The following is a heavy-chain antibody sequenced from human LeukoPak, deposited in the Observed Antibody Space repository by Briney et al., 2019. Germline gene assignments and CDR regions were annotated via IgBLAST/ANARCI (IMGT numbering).Heavy chain of an antibody. D-gene: IGHD3-9*01. Sequence: GGSLRLSCAASGFTFSSYWMSWVRQAPGKGLEWVANIKQDGSEKYYVDSVKGRFTISRDNAKNSLYLQMNSLRAEDTAVYYCARSLRYFDWLLYSYYFDYWGQGTLVTVSS. V-gene: IGHV3-7*01. J-gene: IGHJ4*02. CDR3: ARSLRYFDWLLYSYYFDY. CDR1: GFTFSSYW. CDR2: IKQDGSEK.